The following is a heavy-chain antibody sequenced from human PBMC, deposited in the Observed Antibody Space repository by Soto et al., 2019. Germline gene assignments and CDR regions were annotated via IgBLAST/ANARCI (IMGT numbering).Heavy chain of an antibody. D-gene: IGHD1-26*01. CDR2: INPIFGTA. Sequence: QVQLVQSGAEVKKPGSSVKVSCKASGGTFSSYAISWVRQAPGQGLEWMGGINPIFGTANYAQKFQGRVTITADESTSTAYMELSSLRSEDTAVYYCARARDFGSYYGGDAFDIWGQGTMVTVSS. CDR1: GGTFSSYA. V-gene: IGHV1-69*01. J-gene: IGHJ3*02. CDR3: ARARDFGSYYGGDAFDI.